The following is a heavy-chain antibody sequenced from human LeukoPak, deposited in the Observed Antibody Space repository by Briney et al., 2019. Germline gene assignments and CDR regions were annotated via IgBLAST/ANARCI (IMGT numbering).Heavy chain of an antibody. D-gene: IGHD6-13*01. V-gene: IGHV4-59*02. CDR3: ARGPGPGILAAGIKNWFDP. Sequence: SETLSLTCTVSGGSVSSSYWSWIRQSPGKALEWIAYLYHSGNTNYNPSLKSRVTISVDTSKNQFSLKLSSVTAADTAVYYCARGPGPGILAAGIKNWFDPWGQGTLVTVSS. CDR1: GGSVSSSY. J-gene: IGHJ5*02. CDR2: LYHSGNT.